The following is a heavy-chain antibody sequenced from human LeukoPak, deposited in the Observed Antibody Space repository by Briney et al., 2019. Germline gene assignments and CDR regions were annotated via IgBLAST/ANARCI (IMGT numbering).Heavy chain of an antibody. CDR1: GFTFSNAW. J-gene: IGHJ4*02. CDR2: IRSKTDGGTT. V-gene: IGHV3-15*01. Sequence: GGTLRLSCAASGFTFSNAWMHWVRQAPGKGLEWVGRIRSKTDGGTTKGRFTISRDDSKTTLYLQMNSLKTEDTAVYYCTADGLDYWGQGTLVTVS. CDR3: TADGLDY.